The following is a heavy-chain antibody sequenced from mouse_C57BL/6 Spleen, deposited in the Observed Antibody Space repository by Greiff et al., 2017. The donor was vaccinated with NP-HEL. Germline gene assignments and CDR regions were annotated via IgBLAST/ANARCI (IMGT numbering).Heavy chain of an antibody. J-gene: IGHJ3*01. D-gene: IGHD2-5*01. Sequence: EVKLVESGGGLVKPGGSLKLSCAASGFTFSSYAMSWVRQTPEKRLEWVATISDGGSYTYYPDNVKGRFTISRDNAKNNLYLQMSHLKSEDTAMYYWARGDSNYAWFAYWGQGTLVTVSA. CDR2: ISDGGSYT. V-gene: IGHV5-4*03. CDR3: ARGDSNYAWFAY. CDR1: GFTFSSYA.